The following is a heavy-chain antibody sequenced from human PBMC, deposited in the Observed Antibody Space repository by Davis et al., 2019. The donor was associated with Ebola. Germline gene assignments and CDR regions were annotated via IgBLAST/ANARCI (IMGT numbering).Heavy chain of an antibody. D-gene: IGHD3-3*01. V-gene: IGHV1-2*02. CDR3: AREMSGFLAADTFDY. J-gene: IGHJ4*02. CDR2: INPNSGGT. CDR1: GYTFTGYY. Sequence: ASVKVSCKASGYTFTGYYMHWVRQAPGQGLEWMGWINPNSGGTNYAQKFQGRVTMTRDTSISTAYMELSRLRSDDTAVYYCAREMSGFLAADTFDYWGQGTLVTVSS.